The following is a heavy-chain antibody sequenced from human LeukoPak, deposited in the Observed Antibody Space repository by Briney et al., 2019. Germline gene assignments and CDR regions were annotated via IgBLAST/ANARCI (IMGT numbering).Heavy chain of an antibody. CDR1: GGTFSSYA. J-gene: IGHJ4*02. D-gene: IGHD3-22*01. CDR3: ARDLDGVSGYGALGY. Sequence: GSSVKVSCKASGGTFSSYAISWVRQAPGQGLEWMGGIIPIFGTANYAQRFQGRVTITTDESTSTAYMELSSLRSEDTAVYYCARDLDGVSGYGALGYWGQGTLVTVSS. V-gene: IGHV1-69*05. CDR2: IIPIFGTA.